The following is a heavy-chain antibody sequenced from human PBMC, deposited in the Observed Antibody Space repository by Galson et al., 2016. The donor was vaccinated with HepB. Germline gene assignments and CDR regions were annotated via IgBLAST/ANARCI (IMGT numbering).Heavy chain of an antibody. CDR3: AKSGPYGNHYFDY. D-gene: IGHD4-11*01. Sequence: TLSLTCTVSGGSISSGGYYWSWIRQHPGKGLEWIGFIYYSGTTYYNPSLKSRVTISVDTSENKFSLKLSSVTAADTAVYYCAKSGPYGNHYFDYWGQGTLVTVSS. V-gene: IGHV4-31*03. CDR1: GGSISSGGYY. J-gene: IGHJ4*02. CDR2: IYYSGTT.